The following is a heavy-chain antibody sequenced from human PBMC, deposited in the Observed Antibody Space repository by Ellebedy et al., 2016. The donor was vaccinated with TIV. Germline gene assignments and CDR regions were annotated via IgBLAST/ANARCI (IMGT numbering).Heavy chain of an antibody. V-gene: IGHV1-18*01. D-gene: IGHD2-15*01. CDR3: AREADSDALDI. J-gene: IGHJ3*02. CDR2: ISTYSGNT. CDR1: GYTFGTYD. Sequence: AASVKVSCKTSGYTFGTYDINWVRQAPGQGLEWMGWISTYSGNTKYAQKFQGRVTMTTDTSTGTAYMELRSLTSDDTAVYYCAREADSDALDIWGQGTMVIVSS.